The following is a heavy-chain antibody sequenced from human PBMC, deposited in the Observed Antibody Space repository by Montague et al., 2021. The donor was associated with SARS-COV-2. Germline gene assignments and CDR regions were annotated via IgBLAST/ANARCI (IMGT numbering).Heavy chain of an antibody. CDR2: IYYSGST. CDR3: AREGLHNWFDP. CDR1: NGSINSYY. V-gene: IGHV4-59*01. J-gene: IGHJ5*02. Sequence: SETLSLTCTVSNGSINSYYWSWVRQPPGKRLEWIGYIYYSGSTNYNPSLQSRITISIDKSKNQFFLKLRSVTAADTAVYFCAREGLHNWFDPWGQGTLVIVSS.